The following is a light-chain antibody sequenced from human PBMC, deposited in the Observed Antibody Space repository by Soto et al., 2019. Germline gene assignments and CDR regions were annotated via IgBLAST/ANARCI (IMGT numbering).Light chain of an antibody. V-gene: IGLV2-8*01. CDR3: TSYAGANTLL. CDR1: SSDIGDYNW. Sequence: QSVLTQPPSASGSPGQSVTISCTGTSSDIGDYNWVSWYQQHPGKAPKLMIFEVSKRPSGVPDRFSGSKSGNTASLTVSGLQAEDEADYYCTSYAGANTLLFGGGTKVTVL. CDR2: EVS. J-gene: IGLJ2*01.